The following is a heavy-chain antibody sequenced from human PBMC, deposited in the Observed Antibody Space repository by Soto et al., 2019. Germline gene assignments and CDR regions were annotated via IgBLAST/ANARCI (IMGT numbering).Heavy chain of an antibody. D-gene: IGHD3-10*01. CDR2: ISGSIKNT. Sequence: DVQLLESGGGSVQPGGSLRLSCAASGVNFSSYAMSWVRQAPGKGLEWVSAISGSIKNTYYANYADSVKGRFTISRDNSKNTLYLQMNSLRAEDTAVYYCANYFGSGSYANYWGQGTLVTVSS. V-gene: IGHV3-23*01. J-gene: IGHJ4*02. CDR1: GVNFSSYA. CDR3: ANYFGSGSYANY.